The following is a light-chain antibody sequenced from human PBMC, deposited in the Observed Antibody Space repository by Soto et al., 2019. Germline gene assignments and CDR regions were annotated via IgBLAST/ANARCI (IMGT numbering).Light chain of an antibody. CDR1: QSVSST. CDR2: GAS. Sequence: IVVTLSPAALSVSQGERATLSCRASQSVSSTLAWYQQKPGQAPRLLIYGASSRATGIPARFSGSGSGTEFTLTISSLQSEDFAVYHCQQYNNLPTFGQGTKVDNK. V-gene: IGKV3D-15*01. J-gene: IGKJ1*01. CDR3: QQYNNLPT.